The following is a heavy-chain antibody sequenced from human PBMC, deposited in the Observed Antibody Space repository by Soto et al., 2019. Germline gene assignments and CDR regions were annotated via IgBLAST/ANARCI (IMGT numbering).Heavy chain of an antibody. D-gene: IGHD6-13*01. CDR1: VFAFSTYA. Sequence: PWWSLRLSCSASVFAFSTYAMTWFRQAPGKGLEWVSVISGSGGSSYYADSVKGRFTISRDNSKNTLFLQMNGLRAEDTAVYYCAKVTKRAAAGRYEYYKYGMDVWGQGTTVTAP. V-gene: IGHV3-23*01. CDR3: AKVTKRAAAGRYEYYKYGMDV. CDR2: ISGSGGSS. J-gene: IGHJ6*02.